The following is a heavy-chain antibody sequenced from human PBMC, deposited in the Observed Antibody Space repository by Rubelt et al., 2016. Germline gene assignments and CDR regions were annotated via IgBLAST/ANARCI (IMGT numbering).Heavy chain of an antibody. CDR2: FDPEDGET. V-gene: IGHV1-24*01. J-gene: IGHJ4*02. Sequence: GLEWMGGFDPEDGETNYAQKFQGSVTMTEDTSTDTAYMELSSLRSVDTAVYYCATGIIRLKPFDYWGQGTLVTVSS. CDR3: ATGIIRLKPFDY. D-gene: IGHD2-15*01.